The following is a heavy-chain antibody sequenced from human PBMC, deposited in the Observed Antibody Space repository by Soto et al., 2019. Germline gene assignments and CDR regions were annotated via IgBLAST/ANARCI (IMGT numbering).Heavy chain of an antibody. Sequence: QVQLVQSGAEVKKPGSSVKVSCKASGGTFSSYTISWVRQAPGQGLEWMGRIIPIRGRANYAQKFQGRVTITAEKSTSSAYMELSSLRSEDTAVYYCAREGYCSGGSCHKFDYWGQGTLVTVSS. CDR3: AREGYCSGGSCHKFDY. J-gene: IGHJ4*02. CDR2: IIPIRGRA. D-gene: IGHD2-15*01. CDR1: GGTFSSYT. V-gene: IGHV1-69*08.